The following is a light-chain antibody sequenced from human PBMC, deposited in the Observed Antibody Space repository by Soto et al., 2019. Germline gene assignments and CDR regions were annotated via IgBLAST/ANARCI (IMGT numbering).Light chain of an antibody. CDR3: QQRSNWPPFT. CDR2: DAS. J-gene: IGKJ3*01. Sequence: EIVLTQSPATLSLSPGERATLSCRASQSVSSYLAWYQQKPGQAPRLLIYDASSRATGIPARFSGSGSGIVFTLTISSLEPEDFAVYYCQQRSNWPPFTFGPGTKVDI. CDR1: QSVSSY. V-gene: IGKV3-11*01.